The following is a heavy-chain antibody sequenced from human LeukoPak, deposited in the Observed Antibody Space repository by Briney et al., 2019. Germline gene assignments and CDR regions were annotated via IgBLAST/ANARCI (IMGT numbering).Heavy chain of an antibody. CDR2: IIASSGST. CDR3: AKGGYDYVEVAYFDY. D-gene: IGHD5-12*01. CDR1: GFTFSNYA. Sequence: GGSLGLSCAASGFTFSNYAMNWVRQAPGKGLEWVSTIIASSGSTFYADSVKGRFTISKDTSKNTLYLHMSSLRADDTAVYYCAKGGYDYVEVAYFDYWGQGTLVTVSS. J-gene: IGHJ4*02. V-gene: IGHV3-23*01.